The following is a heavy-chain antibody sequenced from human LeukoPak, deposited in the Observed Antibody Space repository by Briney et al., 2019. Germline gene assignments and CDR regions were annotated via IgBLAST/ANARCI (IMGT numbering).Heavy chain of an antibody. CDR1: GYTFTGYY. D-gene: IGHD3-10*01. CDR3: ARVGAAVRAFYYMDV. CDR2: INPNSGGT. Sequence: ASVKVSCKASGYTFTGYYTHWVRQAPGQGLEWMGWINPNSGGTNYAQKFQGRVTMTRDTSISTAYMELSRLRSDDTAVYYCARVGAAVRAFYYMDVWGKGTTVTISS. J-gene: IGHJ6*03. V-gene: IGHV1-2*02.